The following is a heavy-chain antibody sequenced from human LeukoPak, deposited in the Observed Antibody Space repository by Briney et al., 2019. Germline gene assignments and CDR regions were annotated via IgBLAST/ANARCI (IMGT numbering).Heavy chain of an antibody. D-gene: IGHD1-26*01. Sequence: GRSLRLSCAASGFTFSSYGMHWVRQAPGKGLEWVAIISYDGSNEYYADSVKGRFTISRDNSKNTLYLQMNSLRTEDTAVYYCAKEGGSYYDYYYGMDVWGPGTTVTVSS. CDR2: ISYDGSNE. J-gene: IGHJ6*02. V-gene: IGHV3-30*18. CDR1: GFTFSSYG. CDR3: AKEGGSYYDYYYGMDV.